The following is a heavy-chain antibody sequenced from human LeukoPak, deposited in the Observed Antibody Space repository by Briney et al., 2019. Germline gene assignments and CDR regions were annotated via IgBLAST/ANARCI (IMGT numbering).Heavy chain of an antibody. CDR3: ARAWTAVDH. D-gene: IGHD1-1*01. CDR2: LSPDKDKT. Sequence: ASVKVSCKTSGYTFTSYEISWVRQVPGQGLEWMGWLSPDKDKTIYAQKLQGRVTMTTDTSTSTAYMELRSLISDDTAVYYCARAWTAVDHWGQGTLVTVSS. V-gene: IGHV1-18*01. CDR1: GYTFTSYE. J-gene: IGHJ4*02.